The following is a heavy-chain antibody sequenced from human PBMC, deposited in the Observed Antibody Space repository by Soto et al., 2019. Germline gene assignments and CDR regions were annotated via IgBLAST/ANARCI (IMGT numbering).Heavy chain of an antibody. V-gene: IGHV3-74*01. CDR1: GFTFSNYW. CDR2: IDHDGST. J-gene: IGHJ4*02. Sequence: QLVESGGGLVQPGGSLRLSCAASGFTFSNYWMHWVRQAPGKGLAWVARIDHDGSTDYAGSVRGRFTVSRDNAENMLYLQMNSLRDDDTALYYCVRDSHGDYWGQGTLVTVSS. CDR3: VRDSHGDY.